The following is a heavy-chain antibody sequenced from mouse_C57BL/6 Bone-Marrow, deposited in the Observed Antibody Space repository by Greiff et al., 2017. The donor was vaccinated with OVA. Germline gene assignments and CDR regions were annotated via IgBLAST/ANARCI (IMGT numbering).Heavy chain of an antibody. V-gene: IGHV1-69*01. D-gene: IGHD1-1*01. Sequence: QVQLQQPGAELVMPGASVKLSCKASGYTFTSYWMHWVKQRPGQGLEWIGEIDPSDSYTNYNQKFKGKSTLTVDKSSSTAYMQLSSLTSEDSAVYYCARSITTRYFDYWGQGTTLTVSS. CDR3: ARSITTRYFDY. CDR1: GYTFTSYW. J-gene: IGHJ2*01. CDR2: IDPSDSYT.